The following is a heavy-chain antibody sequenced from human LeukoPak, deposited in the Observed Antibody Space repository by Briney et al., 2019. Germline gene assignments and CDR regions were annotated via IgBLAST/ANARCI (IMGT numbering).Heavy chain of an antibody. J-gene: IGHJ6*03. V-gene: IGHV3-21*01. CDR2: ISSSSSYI. D-gene: IGHD4-11*01. CDR3: VRGPGYSNYEPYYYYMDV. Sequence: PGGSLRLSCAASGFTFSSYSMNWVRQAPGKGLEWVSSISSSSSYIYYADSVKGRFTISRDNAKNSLYLQMNSLRAEDTAVYYCVRGPGYSNYEPYYYYMDVWGKGTTVTVSS. CDR1: GFTFSSYS.